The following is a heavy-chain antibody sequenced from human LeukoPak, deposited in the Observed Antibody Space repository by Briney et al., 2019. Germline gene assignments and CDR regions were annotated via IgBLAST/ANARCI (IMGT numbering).Heavy chain of an antibody. D-gene: IGHD1-26*01. Sequence: GGSLRLSCAASGFTFSSYSMNWVRQAPRKGLEWVSSISSSSSYVYYADSVKGRFTISRDNAKNSLYLQMNSLRAEDTAVYYCARSVGATADYWGQGTLVTVSS. CDR1: GFTFSSYS. CDR3: ARSVGATADY. CDR2: ISSSSSYV. V-gene: IGHV3-21*01. J-gene: IGHJ4*02.